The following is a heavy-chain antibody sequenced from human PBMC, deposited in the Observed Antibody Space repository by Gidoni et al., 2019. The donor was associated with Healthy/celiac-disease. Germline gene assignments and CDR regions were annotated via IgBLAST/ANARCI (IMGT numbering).Heavy chain of an antibody. D-gene: IGHD5-12*01. CDR2: IYYSGST. V-gene: IGHV4-31*03. CDR1: GGSISSGGYY. CDR3: ARVPSGMATIFFDY. Sequence: QVQLQESGPGLVKPSQTLSLTCTVSGGSISSGGYYWRWIRQHPGKGLEWIGYIYYSGSTYYNPSLKSRVTISVDTSKNQFSLKLSSVTAADTAVYYCARVPSGMATIFFDYWGQGILVTVSS. J-gene: IGHJ4*02.